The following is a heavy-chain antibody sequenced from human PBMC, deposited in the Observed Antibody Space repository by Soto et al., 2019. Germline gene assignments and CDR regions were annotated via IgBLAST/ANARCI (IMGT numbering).Heavy chain of an antibody. D-gene: IGHD5-18*01. CDR2: IYSGGST. CDR1: GFTVSDNY. V-gene: IGHV3-66*01. J-gene: IGHJ5*02. Sequence: EVQVVESGGGLVQPRGSLRLSCAASGFTVSDNYMSWVRQAPGKGLEWVSVIYSGGSTYYADSVKGRFTISRDNSKNTLYLQMNSLRAEDTAVYYCARESGYSYWFDPWGQGTLVTVSS. CDR3: ARESGYSYWFDP.